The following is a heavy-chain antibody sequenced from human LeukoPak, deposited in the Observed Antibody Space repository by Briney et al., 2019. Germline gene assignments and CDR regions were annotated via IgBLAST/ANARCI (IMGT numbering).Heavy chain of an antibody. CDR1: GFSLSSYS. CDR3: ARYISGTYYSDY. J-gene: IGHJ4*02. V-gene: IGHV3-21*06. Sequence: GGSLRLPCAASGFSLSSYSMHWVRQAPGKGLECVSSISSITGFIHYADSVKGRFTISRDNAKNSVFLQMDSLRAEDTAVYYCARYISGTYYSDYWGQGTLVTVSS. D-gene: IGHD3-10*01. CDR2: ISSITGFI.